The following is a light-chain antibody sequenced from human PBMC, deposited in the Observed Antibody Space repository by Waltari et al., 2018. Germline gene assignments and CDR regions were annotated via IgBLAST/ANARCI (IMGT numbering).Light chain of an antibody. Sequence: EIVMTQSPATLSVSPGERATLSCRASQSVNRNLAWYQQKPGQAPRLLIYGASTRATGFPARFSGSGSETEFTLTISSLQSEDFAVYYCQQYNQWPLTFGGGTKVEIK. CDR2: GAS. CDR3: QQYNQWPLT. V-gene: IGKV3-15*01. J-gene: IGKJ4*01. CDR1: QSVNRN.